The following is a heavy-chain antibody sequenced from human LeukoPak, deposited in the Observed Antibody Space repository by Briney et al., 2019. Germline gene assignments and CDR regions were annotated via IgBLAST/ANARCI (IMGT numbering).Heavy chain of an antibody. J-gene: IGHJ4*02. Sequence: ASVTVSCKASGYTFTDYYMHWVRQAPGQGLEWMGWINPNSGGTNFAQKFQARVTMTKDTSISTAYMELNRLRSDDTAVYYCARDLTGYSSGWFIKYYFDNWGQGTLVTVSS. CDR1: GYTFTDYY. V-gene: IGHV1-2*02. D-gene: IGHD6-19*01. CDR2: INPNSGGT. CDR3: ARDLTGYSSGWFIKYYFDN.